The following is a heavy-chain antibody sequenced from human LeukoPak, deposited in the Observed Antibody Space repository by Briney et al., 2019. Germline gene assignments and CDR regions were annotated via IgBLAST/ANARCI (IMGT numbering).Heavy chain of an antibody. Sequence: GGSLRLSRAASEFTFSTYSMNWVRQAPGEGLEWVSIISGGSSDIHYADSVKGRFTISRDNAKNSLYLQMNSLRVEDTAVYYCARGATMATRHLDYWGQGTLVTVSS. J-gene: IGHJ4*02. CDR2: ISGGSSDI. V-gene: IGHV3-21*01. D-gene: IGHD4-23*01. CDR1: EFTFSTYS. CDR3: ARGATMATRHLDY.